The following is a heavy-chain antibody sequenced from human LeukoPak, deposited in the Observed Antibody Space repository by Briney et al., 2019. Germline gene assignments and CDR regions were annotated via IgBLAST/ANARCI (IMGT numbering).Heavy chain of an antibody. J-gene: IGHJ4*02. CDR2: ISYDGSNK. CDR3: ARGDDILTGYSRTIDY. D-gene: IGHD3-9*01. CDR1: GFTFSSYA. Sequence: GRSLRLSCAASGFTFSSYAMHWVRQAPGKGLEWVAVISYDGSNKYYADSVKGRFTISIDNSKNTLYLQMNSLRAEDTAVYYCARGDDILTGYSRTIDYWGQGPLATVSS. V-gene: IGHV3-30-3*01.